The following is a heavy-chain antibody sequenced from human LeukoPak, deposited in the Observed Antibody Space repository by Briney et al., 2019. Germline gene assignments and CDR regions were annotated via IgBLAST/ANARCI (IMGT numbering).Heavy chain of an antibody. CDR2: INPIFHTS. CDR3: ARGRTTGEFDY. Sequence: ASVKVSCKASGYTFTSYGISWVRQAPGQGLEWMGVINPIFHTSTYAKKFQGRLTITKDESMSTASMDLSSLISDDTAVYYCARGRTTGEFDYWGQGTLVTVSS. D-gene: IGHD4-11*01. CDR1: GYTFTSYG. J-gene: IGHJ4*02. V-gene: IGHV1-69*05.